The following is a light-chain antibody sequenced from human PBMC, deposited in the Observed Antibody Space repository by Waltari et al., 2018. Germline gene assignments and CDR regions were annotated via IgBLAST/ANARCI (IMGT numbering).Light chain of an antibody. J-gene: IGKJ2*01. Sequence: AIQMTQSPSSLSTFVGNRVPITCRASQDIRNDLGWYQQKSGKAPKLLLYAASSLQSGAPSRFSGSGSGTDFTLTISGLQPEDFATFYCLQDYSYPYTFGQGTKLEIK. CDR1: QDIRND. V-gene: IGKV1-6*01. CDR3: LQDYSYPYT. CDR2: AAS.